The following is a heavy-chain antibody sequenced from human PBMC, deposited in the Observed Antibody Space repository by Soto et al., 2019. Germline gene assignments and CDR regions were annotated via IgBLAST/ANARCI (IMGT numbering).Heavy chain of an antibody. D-gene: IGHD3-3*01. CDR1: GYSFASYW. V-gene: IGHV5-51*01. CDR3: ARSGYYTMRVFPIINSHYYYGMDV. Sequence: LGESLKISCQGSGYSFASYWIGWVRQMPGKDLEWMGIIYPGDSDTRYSPSFQGQVTISADKSLRTAYMELRSLRSDDTAVYYCARSGYYTMRVFPIINSHYYYGMDVWGQGTTVTVSS. J-gene: IGHJ6*02. CDR2: IYPGDSDT.